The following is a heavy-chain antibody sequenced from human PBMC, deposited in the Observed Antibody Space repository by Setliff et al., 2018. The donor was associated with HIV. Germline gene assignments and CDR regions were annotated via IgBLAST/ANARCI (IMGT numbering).Heavy chain of an antibody. J-gene: IGHJ4*02. D-gene: IGHD5-18*01. CDR2: THHSGST. CDR3: ARHLLRGYIYIVFDY. V-gene: IGHV4-38-2*01. Sequence: SETLSLTCVVSASSISSDYCWGWIRQPPGKGLEWIGSTHHSGSTYYNPSLNSRVTISVDTSKNHFSLKLRSVTAADTAVYYCARHLLRGYIYIVFDYWGQGTLVTVSS. CDR1: ASSISSDYC.